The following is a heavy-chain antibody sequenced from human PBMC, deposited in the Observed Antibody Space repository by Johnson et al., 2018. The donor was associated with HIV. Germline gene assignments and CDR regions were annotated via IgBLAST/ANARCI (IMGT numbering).Heavy chain of an antibody. CDR3: AKDVNSLVWAFDI. Sequence: VQLVESGGGLVEPGGSLRLSCVASGFTFSDAWMNWVRQAPGKGLEWVGRIRSKANSYAPAYSASAKGRLTISRDDSKNTAYLQMNSLRPEDTAVYYCAKDVNSLVWAFDIWGQGTMVTVSS. V-gene: IGHV3-73*01. CDR2: IRSKANSYAP. CDR1: GFTFSDAW. J-gene: IGHJ3*02. D-gene: IGHD2/OR15-2a*01.